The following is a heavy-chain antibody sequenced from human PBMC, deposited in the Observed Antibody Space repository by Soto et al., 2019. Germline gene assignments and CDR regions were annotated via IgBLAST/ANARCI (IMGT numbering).Heavy chain of an antibody. J-gene: IGHJ5*02. Sequence: QVQLQQSGPGLVKPSQTLSLTCAISGDSVSSNSAAWNWIRQSPSRGLEWLGRTYYRSKWYNDYAVSVKSRITINPDTSKNQFSLQLNSVTPEDTAVYYCARVGGGDYDDYVFETWFDPWGQGTLVTVSS. V-gene: IGHV6-1*01. CDR1: GDSVSSNSAA. D-gene: IGHD4-17*01. CDR3: ARVGGGDYDDYVFETWFDP. CDR2: TYYRSKWYN.